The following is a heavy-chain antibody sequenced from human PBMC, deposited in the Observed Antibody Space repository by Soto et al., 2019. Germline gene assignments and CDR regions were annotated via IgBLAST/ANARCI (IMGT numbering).Heavy chain of an antibody. D-gene: IGHD3-3*01. V-gene: IGHV3-15*01. J-gene: IGHJ6*02. Sequence: PGGSLRLSCAASGFTFSNAWMSWVRQAPGKGLEWVGRIKSKTDGGTTDYAAPVKGRFTISRDDSKNTLYLQMNSLKTEDTAVYYCMVWVLSHYYYYGMDVWGQGTTVTVSS. CDR3: MVWVLSHYYYYGMDV. CDR2: IKSKTDGGTT. CDR1: GFTFSNAW.